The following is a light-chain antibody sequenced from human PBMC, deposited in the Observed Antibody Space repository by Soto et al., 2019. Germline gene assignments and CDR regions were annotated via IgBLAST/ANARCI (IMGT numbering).Light chain of an antibody. J-gene: IGLJ2*01. CDR2: QDS. CDR3: QAWDSSTAEV. Sequence: YELTQPPSVSVSPGQTASITCSGDKLGDKYACWYQQKPGQSPVLVIYQDSKRPSGIPERFSGSNSGNTATLTISGTQAMDEADYYCQAWDSSTAEVFGGGTQLTVL. CDR1: KLGDKY. V-gene: IGLV3-1*01.